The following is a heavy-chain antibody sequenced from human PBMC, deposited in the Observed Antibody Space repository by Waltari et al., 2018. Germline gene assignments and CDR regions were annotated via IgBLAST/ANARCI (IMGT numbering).Heavy chain of an antibody. CDR3: ARDDARGGYFDY. Sequence: QVQLQESGPGLVKPSQTLSLTCTVSGGSISSGSYYWSRIRQPAGKGLEWIGRIYTSGSTNYNPSLKSRVTISVDTSKNQFSLKLSSVTAADTAVYYCARDDARGGYFDYWGQGTLVTVSS. CDR2: IYTSGST. V-gene: IGHV4-61*02. CDR1: GGSISSGSYY. J-gene: IGHJ4*02. D-gene: IGHD3-10*01.